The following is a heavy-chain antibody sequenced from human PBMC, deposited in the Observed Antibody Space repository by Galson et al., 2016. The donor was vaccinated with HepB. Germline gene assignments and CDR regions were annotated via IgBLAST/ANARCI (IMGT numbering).Heavy chain of an antibody. J-gene: IGHJ5*01. Sequence: ETLSLTCTNYGGTFNDYYWNWIRQPPGKGLEWIGEINHSGSTNYNPSLKSRVTISFDTSMTHFSLNLTSVTAADTAVYYCARGRNCSGISCNGRGWFDPWGQGTLVTVSS. V-gene: IGHV4-34*01. D-gene: IGHD2-2*01. CDR1: GGTFNDYY. CDR3: ARGRNCSGISCNGRGWFDP. CDR2: INHSGST.